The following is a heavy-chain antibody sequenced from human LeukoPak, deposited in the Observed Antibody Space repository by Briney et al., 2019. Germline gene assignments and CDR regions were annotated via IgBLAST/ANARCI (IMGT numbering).Heavy chain of an antibody. Sequence: GGSLRLSCAASGFTFSNYWIHWVRQAPGKGLVWVSRIDNAGSITTYADSVRGRFTISRDNAENTLYLQINSLRVEDTAVYYCVRSAFHAGSGNYYDYWGQGTLVTVSS. D-gene: IGHD3-22*01. CDR1: GFTFSNYW. V-gene: IGHV3-74*03. CDR2: IDNAGSIT. CDR3: VRSAFHAGSGNYYDY. J-gene: IGHJ4*02.